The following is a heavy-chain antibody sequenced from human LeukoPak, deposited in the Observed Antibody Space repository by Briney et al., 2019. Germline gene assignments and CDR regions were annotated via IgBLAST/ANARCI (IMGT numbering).Heavy chain of an antibody. V-gene: IGHV3-33*08. J-gene: IGHJ4*02. CDR3: ARGVKTVDY. CDR2: IWYDGSNK. Sequence: PGGSLRLSCAASGFTFSSYAMHWVRQAPGKGLEWVADIWYDGSNKYYADSVKGRFTISRDNSKNTLYLQMNSLRAEDTAVYYCARGVKTVDYWGQGTLITVSS. CDR1: GFTFSSYA. D-gene: IGHD4-23*01.